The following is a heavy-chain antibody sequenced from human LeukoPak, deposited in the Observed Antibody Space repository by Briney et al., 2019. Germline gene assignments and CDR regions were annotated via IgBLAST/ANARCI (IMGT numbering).Heavy chain of an antibody. Sequence: SVKVSCKASGGTFSSYAISWVRQAPGQGLEWMGRIIPILGIANYAQKFQGRVTITADKSTSTAYMELSSLRSGDTAVYYCARERGHYYGSGSYYDYWGQGTLVTVSS. CDR3: ARERGHYYGSGSYYDY. D-gene: IGHD3-10*01. J-gene: IGHJ4*02. V-gene: IGHV1-69*04. CDR1: GGTFSSYA. CDR2: IIPILGIA.